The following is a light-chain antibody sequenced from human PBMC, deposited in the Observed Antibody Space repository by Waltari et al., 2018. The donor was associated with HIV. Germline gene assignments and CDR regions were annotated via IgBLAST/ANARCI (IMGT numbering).Light chain of an antibody. CDR2: RDS. Sequence: SSELTQPVSVSVALGQTARITCGGNNIGSYHVNWYKQRPGQAPFLVLYRDSNRASGIPGRCSGSNSRNTATLTIARAQVGDEGDFYCQVWDSSTVLFGGGTKLIVL. V-gene: IGLV3-9*01. J-gene: IGLJ2*01. CDR1: NIGSYH. CDR3: QVWDSSTVL.